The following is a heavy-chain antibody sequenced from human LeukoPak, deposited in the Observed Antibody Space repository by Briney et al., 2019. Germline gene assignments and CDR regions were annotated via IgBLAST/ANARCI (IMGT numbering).Heavy chain of an antibody. J-gene: IGHJ4*02. V-gene: IGHV4-59*02. D-gene: IGHD2-2*01. CDR2: IYYSGST. CDR3: ARVSPRRQLLLSV. CDR1: GGSVSSYY. Sequence: SETLSLTCTVSGGSVSSYYWSWIRQPPGKGLEWIGYIYYSGSTNYNPSLKSRVTMSVDTSKNQFSLKLTSVTAADTAMYYCARVSPRRQLLLSVWGQGTPVTVSS.